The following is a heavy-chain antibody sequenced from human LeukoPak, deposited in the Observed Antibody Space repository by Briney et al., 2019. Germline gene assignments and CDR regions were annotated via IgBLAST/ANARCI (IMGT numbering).Heavy chain of an antibody. CDR3: ARETSQKGAHYMDV. CDR1: GGSINSDY. D-gene: IGHD3-16*01. V-gene: IGHV4-59*01. CDR2: ISYDGIT. Sequence: SDTLSLTCTVSGGSINSDYWTSIRQPPGNGLEWIGYISYDGITNYNPSLKSRVTISVETSKNQFSLKLTSVTAADTAVYYCARETSQKGAHYMDVWGKGTTVTISS. J-gene: IGHJ6*03.